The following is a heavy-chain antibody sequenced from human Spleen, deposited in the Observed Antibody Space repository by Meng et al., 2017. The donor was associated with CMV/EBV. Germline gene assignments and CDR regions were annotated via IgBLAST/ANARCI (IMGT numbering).Heavy chain of an antibody. CDR3: AKDAARQYYDSSGYYFDY. CDR1: GFTFGSYG. CDR2: IRYDGSNK. D-gene: IGHD3-22*01. Sequence: GGSLRLSCAVFGFTFGSYGMHWVRQAPGKGLEWVAFIRYDGSNKYYADSVKGRFTISRDNAKNSLYLQMNSLRVEDTAVYFCAKDAARQYYDSSGYYFDYWGLGTLVTVSS. J-gene: IGHJ4*02. V-gene: IGHV3-30*02.